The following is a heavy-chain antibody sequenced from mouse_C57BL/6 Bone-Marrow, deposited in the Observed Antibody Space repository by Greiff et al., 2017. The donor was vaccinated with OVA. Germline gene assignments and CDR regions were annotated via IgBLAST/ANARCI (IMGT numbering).Heavy chain of an antibody. D-gene: IGHD4-1*01. CDR2: ISDGGSYT. J-gene: IGHJ3*01. CDR3: ARSGGWFAY. CDR1: GFTFSSYA. V-gene: IGHV5-4*03. Sequence: EVKLMESGGGLVKPGGSLKLSCAASGFTFSSYAMSWVRQTPEKRLEWVATISDGGSYTYYPDNVKGRFTISRDNAKNNLYLQMSHLKSEDTAMYYCARSGGWFAYWGQGTLVTVSA.